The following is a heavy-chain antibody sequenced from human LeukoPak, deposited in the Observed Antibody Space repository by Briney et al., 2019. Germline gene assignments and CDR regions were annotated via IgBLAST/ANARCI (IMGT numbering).Heavy chain of an antibody. CDR1: GFTFSNYA. CDR3: ARVLWGARGDY. CDR2: INTDGSST. J-gene: IGHJ4*02. D-gene: IGHD3-10*01. V-gene: IGHV3-74*01. Sequence: GGSLSLSCAASGFTFSNYAMHWVRQAPGKGLVWVSRINTDGSSTNYADSVKGRFTISRDNAKNTLYLQMNSLRAEDTAVYYCARVLWGARGDYWGQGTVVTVSS.